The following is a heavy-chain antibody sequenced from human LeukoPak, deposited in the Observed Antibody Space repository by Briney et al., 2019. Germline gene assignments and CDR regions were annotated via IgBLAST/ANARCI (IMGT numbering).Heavy chain of an antibody. Sequence: GASVTLSFTASGYTFTIYAIHWMRQAPGQSLGWMGWINFFDNNTEASPNFQDRLAITRDKSARIAYMEMSSLTSEDKAVSYCAIDQYCSGIQGFDPWGQGTLVTVSS. D-gene: IGHD3-10*01. V-gene: IGHV1-3*01. CDR2: INFFDNNT. J-gene: IGHJ5*02. CDR1: GYTFTIYA. CDR3: AIDQYCSGIQGFDP.